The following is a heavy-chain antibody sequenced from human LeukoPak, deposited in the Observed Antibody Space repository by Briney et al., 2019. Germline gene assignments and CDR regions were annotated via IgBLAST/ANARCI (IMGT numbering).Heavy chain of an antibody. D-gene: IGHD5-12*01. V-gene: IGHV1-8*01. J-gene: IGHJ5*02. Sequence: ASVKVSCKASGYTFTSYDINWVRQATGQGLEWMGWMNPNSGNTGYAQKFQGRVTMTRNTSISTAYMELSSLRSEDTAVYYCARTRSAQWLRRGQNWFDPWGQGTLVTVSS. CDR3: ARTRSAQWLRRGQNWFDP. CDR1: GYTFTSYD. CDR2: MNPNSGNT.